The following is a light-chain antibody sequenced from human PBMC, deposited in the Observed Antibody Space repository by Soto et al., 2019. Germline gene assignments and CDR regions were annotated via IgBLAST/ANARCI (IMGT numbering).Light chain of an antibody. J-gene: IGLJ1*01. CDR3: SSYTTSNPRQIV. CDR2: DVS. CDR1: RREVGGYND. V-gene: IGLV2-14*03. Sequence: QWGRKQAASVSGGRGEGIRISRNGNRREVGGYNDVSWYQHHPSKAPKLMIYDVSNRPSGVSNRFSGSKSGNTASLTISGLQPEDEADYYCSSYTTSNPRQIVFGTGTKVTVL.